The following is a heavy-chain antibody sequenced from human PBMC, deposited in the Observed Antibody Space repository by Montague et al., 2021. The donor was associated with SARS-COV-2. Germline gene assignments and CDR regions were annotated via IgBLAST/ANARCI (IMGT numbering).Heavy chain of an antibody. V-gene: IGHV4-34*01. CDR3: ARGRQHFNMIVVVMTGGEYYFDY. D-gene: IGHD3-22*01. Sequence: SETLSPTRAVDGGSFSDYYWSWIRQPPGKGLEWIGEINHRGTSKYNPSLKSRVSISLDTSKNQFSLYLSSVTAADTAVYYCARGRQHFNMIVVVMTGGEYYFDYWGQGTLVTVSS. CDR2: INHRGTS. CDR1: GGSFSDYY. J-gene: IGHJ4*02.